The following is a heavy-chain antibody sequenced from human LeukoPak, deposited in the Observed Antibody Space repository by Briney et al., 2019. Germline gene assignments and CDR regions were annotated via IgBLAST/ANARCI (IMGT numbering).Heavy chain of an antibody. V-gene: IGHV4-4*02. Sequence: SGTLSLTCAVSGGSISSSNWWSWVRQPPGKGLEWIGEIYHSGRTNYNPSLKSRVTISVDKSKNQFSLKLSSVTAADTAVYYCARFSGTMVRGVIRRWYFDLWGRGTLVTVSS. CDR3: ARFSGTMVRGVIRRWYFDL. J-gene: IGHJ2*01. CDR1: GGSISSSNW. CDR2: IYHSGRT. D-gene: IGHD3-10*01.